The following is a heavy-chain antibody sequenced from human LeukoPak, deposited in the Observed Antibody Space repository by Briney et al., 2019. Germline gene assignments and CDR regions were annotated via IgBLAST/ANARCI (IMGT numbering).Heavy chain of an antibody. Sequence: SETLSLTCAVYGGSFSGYYWSWIRQPPGKGLEWIGEINHSGSTYYNPSLKSRVTISVDTSKNQFSLKLSSVTAADTAVYYCARDISRGNWFDPWGQGTLVTVSS. V-gene: IGHV4-34*01. CDR2: INHSGST. CDR3: ARDISRGNWFDP. D-gene: IGHD2-15*01. CDR1: GGSFSGYY. J-gene: IGHJ5*02.